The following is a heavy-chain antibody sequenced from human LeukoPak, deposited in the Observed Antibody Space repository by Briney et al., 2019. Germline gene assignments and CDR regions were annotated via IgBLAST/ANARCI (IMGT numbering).Heavy chain of an antibody. D-gene: IGHD3-22*01. CDR2: IDRSSTYI. J-gene: IGHJ4*02. V-gene: IGHV3-21*01. Sequence: PGGSLRLSCAASGFTFSTYSMNWVRQAPGKGLEWVSAIDRSSTYIYHADSVKGRFTVSRDNAKNSLYLQMNSLRAEDTAVYYCARDDYDSSTPYYFDYWGQGILVTVSS. CDR1: GFTFSTYS. CDR3: ARDDYDSSTPYYFDY.